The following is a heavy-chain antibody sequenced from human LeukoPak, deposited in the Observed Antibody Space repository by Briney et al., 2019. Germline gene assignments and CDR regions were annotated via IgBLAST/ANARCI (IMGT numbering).Heavy chain of an antibody. D-gene: IGHD6-6*01. Sequence: SETLSLTCTVSGGSISSYYWSWIRQPPGKGLEWIGYIYYSGSTNYNPSLKSRVTISVDTSMNQFSLKLSSVTAADTAVYYCARVSAYSSSLTFDYWGQGTLVTVSS. CDR2: IYYSGST. V-gene: IGHV4-59*01. CDR1: GGSISSYY. CDR3: ARVSAYSSSLTFDY. J-gene: IGHJ4*02.